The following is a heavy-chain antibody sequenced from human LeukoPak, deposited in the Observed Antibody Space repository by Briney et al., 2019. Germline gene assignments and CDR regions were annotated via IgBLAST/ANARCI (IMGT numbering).Heavy chain of an antibody. D-gene: IGHD3-10*01. CDR2: IYHRGSA. Sequence: SETLSLTGTVSGGSISSYYWTWTRQPPGKGLEWIGYIYHRGSANYNPSLKGRVTISVDTSKNQFSLTLSSVTAADTAVYYCARAGDYYVSGSYLGYWGQGTLVTVSS. CDR3: ARAGDYYVSGSYLGY. V-gene: IGHV4-59*01. J-gene: IGHJ4*02. CDR1: GGSISSYY.